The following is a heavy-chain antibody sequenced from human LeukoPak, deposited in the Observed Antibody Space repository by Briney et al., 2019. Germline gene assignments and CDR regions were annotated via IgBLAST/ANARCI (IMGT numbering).Heavy chain of an antibody. V-gene: IGHV3-49*04. CDR1: GXNFDDYP. Sequence: GGSLRLSCTASGXNFDDYPLSWVRQAPGKGLEWVGFIRSKPYGGTTEYAASVKGRFTVSRDDSKSIAYLQMNSLNIEDTAVYYCTRGKATAPSYFDCWGQGTLVTVSS. J-gene: IGHJ4*02. D-gene: IGHD1-26*01. CDR3: TRGKATAPSYFDC. CDR2: IRSKPYGGTT.